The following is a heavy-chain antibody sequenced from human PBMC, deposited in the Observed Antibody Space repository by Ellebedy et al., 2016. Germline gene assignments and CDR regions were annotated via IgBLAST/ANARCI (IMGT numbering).Heavy chain of an antibody. Sequence: ASVKVSCKASGYTFTSYDINWVRQATGQGLEWMGWMNPNSGNTGYGQKFQGRVTMTRNASIRTASMELSSLRSEDTAVYYCARGGHFYDSSGYLNMAFDIWGQGTMVTVSS. D-gene: IGHD3-22*01. CDR1: GYTFTSYD. CDR2: MNPNSGNT. J-gene: IGHJ3*02. CDR3: ARGGHFYDSSGYLNMAFDI. V-gene: IGHV1-8*01.